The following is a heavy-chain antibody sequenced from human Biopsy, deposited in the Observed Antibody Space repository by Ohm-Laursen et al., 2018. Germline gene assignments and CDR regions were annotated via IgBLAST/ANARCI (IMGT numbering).Heavy chain of an antibody. J-gene: IGHJ1*01. CDR2: INPHSGTT. D-gene: IGHD2-15*01. Sequence: ASVKVSCKASGYTFTGQYLHWVRQVPGQGLEWMGWINPHSGTTKFAQDFQGRVTMTRDTSITTAYMELRRLRSDDTAVYYCAKGQDLRGGAEYFQHWGQGALVTVS. CDR3: AKGQDLRGGAEYFQH. V-gene: IGHV1-2*02. CDR1: GYTFTGQY.